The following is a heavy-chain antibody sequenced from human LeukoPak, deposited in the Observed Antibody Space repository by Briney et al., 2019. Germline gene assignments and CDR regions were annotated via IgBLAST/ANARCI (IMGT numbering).Heavy chain of an antibody. J-gene: IGHJ4*02. D-gene: IGHD3-16*01. CDR2: IYTSVST. CDR1: GGSISSDNYF. V-gene: IGHV4-61*02. CDR3: ASIRRGEFLPGSH. Sequence: PSETLSLTCTVSGGSISSDNYFWNWIRQPAGKGLEWIGRIYTSVSTNYTPSLKSRVTISVDTSKNQFSLKLTSVTAADAAVYYCASIRRGEFLPGSHWGQGALVTVSS.